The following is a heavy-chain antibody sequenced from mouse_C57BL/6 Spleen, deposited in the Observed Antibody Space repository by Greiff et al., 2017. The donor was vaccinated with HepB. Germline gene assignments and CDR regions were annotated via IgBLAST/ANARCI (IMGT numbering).Heavy chain of an antibody. CDR3: SEEAKGGFDY. CDR1: GYTFTDYN. D-gene: IGHD1-3*01. J-gene: IGHJ2*01. Sequence: SGPELVKPGASVKMSCKASGYTFTDYNMHWVKQSHGKSLEWIGYINPNNGGTSYNQKFKGKATLTVNKSSSTAYMELRSLTSEDSAVYYCSEEAKGGFDYWGQGTTLTVSS. V-gene: IGHV1-22*01. CDR2: INPNNGGT.